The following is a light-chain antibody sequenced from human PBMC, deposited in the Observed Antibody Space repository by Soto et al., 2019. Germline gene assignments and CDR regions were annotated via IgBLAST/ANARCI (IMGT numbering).Light chain of an antibody. CDR2: LNSDGSH. V-gene: IGLV4-69*01. CDR3: QTWGTGIQV. CDR1: SGHSSYA. Sequence: QPVLTQSPSASASLGASVKLTCTLSSGHSSYAIAWHQQKPEKGPRYLMKLNSDGSHNRGDGIPDRFSGFSSGAERNLIISSLQSEDEADYYCQTWGTGIQVFGTGTKVTVL. J-gene: IGLJ1*01.